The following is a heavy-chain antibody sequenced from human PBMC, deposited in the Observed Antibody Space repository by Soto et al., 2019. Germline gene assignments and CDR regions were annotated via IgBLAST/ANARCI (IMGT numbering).Heavy chain of an antibody. D-gene: IGHD6-13*01. Sequence: EVQLVESGGDLVQPGGSLRLSCAASGFTFSNYPMHWVRQAPGKGLEFISAINKDGSSTYYANSVTGRFTISRDNSNNTLYLHMGRLRAEDMALYYCASAALVSGYYYYYMDVWGKGTTITVSS. CDR3: ASAALVSGYYYYYMDV. CDR2: INKDGSST. J-gene: IGHJ6*03. CDR1: GFTFSNYP. V-gene: IGHV3-64*01.